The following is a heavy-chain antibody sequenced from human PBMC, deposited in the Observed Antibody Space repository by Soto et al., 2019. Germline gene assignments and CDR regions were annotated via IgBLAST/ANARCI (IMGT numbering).Heavy chain of an antibody. J-gene: IGHJ4*02. D-gene: IGHD3-3*01. CDR3: AKDRIGLNTKRYYFEY. CDR2: ISSDGKSE. CDR1: GFTFSTYG. Sequence: GGSLRLSCAASGFTFSTYGMHWVRQPPGKGLEWVAVISSDGKSEHYADPVKGRFSISRDNSKNTLSLQMDSLRVEDTAVYYCAKDRIGLNTKRYYFEYWGPGALVTVSS. V-gene: IGHV3-30*18.